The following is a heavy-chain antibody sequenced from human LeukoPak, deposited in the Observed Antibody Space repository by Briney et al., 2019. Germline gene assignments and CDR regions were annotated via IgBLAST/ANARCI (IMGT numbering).Heavy chain of an antibody. CDR3: ARALAARTFGFDY. J-gene: IGHJ4*02. CDR1: GYTYTSYY. V-gene: IGHV1-46*01. D-gene: IGHD6-6*01. Sequence: ASVKVSCKASGYTYTSYYMHWVRQAPGQGLEWMGIINPSGGSTNYAQKFQGRVTMTRDMSTSTVYMELSSLSSEDTAVYYCARALAARTFGFDYWGQGTLVTVSS. CDR2: INPSGGST.